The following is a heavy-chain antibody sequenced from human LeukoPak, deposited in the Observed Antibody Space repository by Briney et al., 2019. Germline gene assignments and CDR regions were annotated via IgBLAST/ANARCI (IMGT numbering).Heavy chain of an antibody. Sequence: PSETLSLTCAAYGGSFSAYYWNWIRQPPGKGLEWIGEINHSGSSKYNPSLKSRVTMSADTSENQFSLKLNSVTAADTAVYYCARGLLDGDYAYYYYDMDVWGKGTTVTVSS. CDR2: INHSGSS. D-gene: IGHD4-17*01. CDR1: GGSFSAYY. J-gene: IGHJ6*03. V-gene: IGHV4-34*01. CDR3: ARGLLDGDYAYYYYDMDV.